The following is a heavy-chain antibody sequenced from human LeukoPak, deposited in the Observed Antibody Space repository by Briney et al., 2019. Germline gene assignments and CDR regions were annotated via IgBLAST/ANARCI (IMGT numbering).Heavy chain of an antibody. CDR2: ISHSGSTI. CDR3: ARGSTNNPMDV. CDR1: GFPFISHW. J-gene: IGHJ6*03. Sequence: PGGSLRLSCTVSGFPFISHWMTWVRQAPGKGLEWVSYISHSGSTIKYADSVKGRFTISRDNAKNSLYLQMNSLRGEDTAVYYCARGSTNNPMDVWGKGTTVTVSS. D-gene: IGHD2-8*01. V-gene: IGHV3-48*04.